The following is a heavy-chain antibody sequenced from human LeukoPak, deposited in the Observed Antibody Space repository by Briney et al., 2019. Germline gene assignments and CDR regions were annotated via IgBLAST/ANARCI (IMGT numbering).Heavy chain of an antibody. Sequence: PGGSLRLSCAASGFTFSSYAMHWVRQAPGKGLEWVAVISYDGSNKYYADSVKGRFTISRDNSKNTLYLQMNSLRAEDTAVYYCARPSRGCSSTSCPSDYWGQGTLVTVSS. V-gene: IGHV3-30-3*01. J-gene: IGHJ4*02. CDR1: GFTFSSYA. CDR3: ARPSRGCSSTSCPSDY. CDR2: ISYDGSNK. D-gene: IGHD2-2*01.